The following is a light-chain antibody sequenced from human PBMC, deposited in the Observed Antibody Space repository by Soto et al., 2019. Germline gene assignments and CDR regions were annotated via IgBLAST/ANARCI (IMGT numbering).Light chain of an antibody. J-gene: IGLJ3*02. CDR1: SSNIGAGYD. Sequence: QAVVTQPPSVSGAPGQRVTISCTGSSSNIGAGYDVHWYQQLPGTAPKLLIFGNNNRPSGVPDRFSGSKSGTSASLAITGLQAEDEADYYCSSYAERNSVLFGGGTKLTVL. CDR2: GNN. CDR3: SSYAERNSVL. V-gene: IGLV1-40*01.